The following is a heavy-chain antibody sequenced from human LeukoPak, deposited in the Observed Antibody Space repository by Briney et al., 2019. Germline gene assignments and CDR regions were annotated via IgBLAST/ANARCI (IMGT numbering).Heavy chain of an antibody. CDR2: INHRGST. D-gene: IGHD5-18*01. J-gene: IGHJ4*02. CDR1: GGSLSGYY. Sequence: SETLSLTCAVYGGSLSGYYWSWIRQPPGKGLEWIGEINHRGSTNYNPSLKSRVTISVDTSKNQFSLKLSSVTAADTAVYYCARGGDRGYSYWGQGILVTVSS. V-gene: IGHV4-34*01. CDR3: ARGGDRGYSY.